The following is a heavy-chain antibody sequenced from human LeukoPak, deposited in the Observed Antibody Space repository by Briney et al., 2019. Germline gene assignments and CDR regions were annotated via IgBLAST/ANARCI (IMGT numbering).Heavy chain of an antibody. CDR1: GGTFSSYA. V-gene: IGHV1-69*13. CDR3: ARDLFGSPQDIVVVPAADHYYYYGMDV. J-gene: IGHJ6*02. D-gene: IGHD2-2*01. CDR2: IIPIFGTA. Sequence: SVKVSCKASGGTFSSYAISWVRQAPGQGLEWMEGIIPIFGTANYAQKFQGRVTITADESTSTAYMELSSLRSEDTAVYYCARDLFGSPQDIVVVPAADHYYYYGMDVWGQGTTVTVSS.